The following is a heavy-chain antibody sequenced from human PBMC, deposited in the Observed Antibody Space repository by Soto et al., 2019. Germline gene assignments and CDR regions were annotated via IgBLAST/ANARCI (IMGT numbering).Heavy chain of an antibody. CDR3: ARDVRIAAAGPPNWFEP. V-gene: IGHV4-30-2*01. Sequence: QLQLQESGSGLVKPSQTLSLTCAVSGGSISSGGYSWSWIRQPPGKGLEWIGYIYHSGSTYYNPSLKSRVTIAVDRSKNQFSRKLSSVTAADTAVYYCARDVRIAAAGPPNWFEPWVQGTLVTVSS. J-gene: IGHJ5*02. D-gene: IGHD6-13*01. CDR1: GGSISSGGYS. CDR2: IYHSGST.